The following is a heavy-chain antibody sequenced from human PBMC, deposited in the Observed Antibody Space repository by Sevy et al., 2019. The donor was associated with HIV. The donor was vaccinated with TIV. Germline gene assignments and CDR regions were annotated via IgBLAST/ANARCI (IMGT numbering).Heavy chain of an antibody. D-gene: IGHD2-2*01. V-gene: IGHV3-23*01. CDR1: GFIISNYP. CDR2: ISAGGTTT. CDR3: AKRYCSTITCYDDDFWNPYYFYGLDV. Sequence: GGSLRLSCAASGFIISNYPMSWVRHSPGKGLEWVSDISAGGTTTYYADSVEGRFTISRDNSKNTVSLQMNSLGAEDTAIYYCAKRYCSTITCYDDDFWNPYYFYGLDVWGQGISVTVSS. J-gene: IGHJ6*02.